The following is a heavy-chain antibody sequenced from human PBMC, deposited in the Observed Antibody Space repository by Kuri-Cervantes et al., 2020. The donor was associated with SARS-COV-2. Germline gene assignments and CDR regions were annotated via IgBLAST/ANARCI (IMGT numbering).Heavy chain of an antibody. V-gene: IGHV5-10-1*01. CDR1: GYSFTSYW. D-gene: IGHD6-19*01. Sequence: GGSLRLSFMASGYSFTSYWITWVRQMPGEGLEWMGRIDPTDSHTYYSPSFQGHVTFSTDKTIATAYLRWSSLKASDTAMYFCARRVAGLKMFDLWGQGTPVTVSS. CDR2: IDPTDSHT. CDR3: ARRVAGLKMFDL. J-gene: IGHJ5*02.